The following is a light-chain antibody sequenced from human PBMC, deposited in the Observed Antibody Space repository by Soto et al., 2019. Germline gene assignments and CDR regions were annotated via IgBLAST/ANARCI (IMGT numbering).Light chain of an antibody. CDR2: TAS. J-gene: IGKJ5*01. V-gene: IGKV1-12*01. Sequence: DMQMTQSPSSVSASVGDRVSITCLSSQAINSWLAWYQQKPGKVPKLLIYTASTLQSGVPSRFSGSGSGTDFTLTINSLQPEDFATYYCQQANSFPITFGQGTRLEIX. CDR3: QQANSFPIT. CDR1: QAINSW.